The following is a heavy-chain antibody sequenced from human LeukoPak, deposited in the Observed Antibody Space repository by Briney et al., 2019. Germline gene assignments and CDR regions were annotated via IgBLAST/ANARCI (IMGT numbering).Heavy chain of an antibody. V-gene: IGHV3-53*01. Sequence: GGSLRLSCAASGFTVSNTYMSWVRQAPGKGLEWVSVIYSSGGTFYSESVKGRFTISRDYSKNTLYLQLNSLRAEDTAVYYCARDAFAMGYYYGMDVWGQGTTVTVSS. CDR2: IYSSGGT. CDR3: ARDAFAMGYYYGMDV. D-gene: IGHD2-2*01. CDR1: GFTVSNTY. J-gene: IGHJ6*02.